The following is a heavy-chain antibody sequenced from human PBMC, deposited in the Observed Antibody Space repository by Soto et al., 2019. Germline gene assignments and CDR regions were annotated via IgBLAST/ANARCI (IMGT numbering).Heavy chain of an antibody. CDR3: AIAYEGDYFDY. Sequence: QVQLVESGGGVVQPGRSLRLSCAASGFTFSSYAMHWVRQAPGKGLEWVAVISYDGSNKYYADSVKGRFTISRDNSKNTLYLQMNSLRAEDTAVYYCAIAYEGDYFDYWGQGTLVTVSS. D-gene: IGHD3-16*01. J-gene: IGHJ4*02. CDR2: ISYDGSNK. CDR1: GFTFSSYA. V-gene: IGHV3-30-3*01.